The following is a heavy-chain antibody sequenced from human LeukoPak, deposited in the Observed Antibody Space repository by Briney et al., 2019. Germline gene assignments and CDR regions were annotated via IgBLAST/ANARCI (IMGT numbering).Heavy chain of an antibody. CDR1: GFTFSSYW. V-gene: IGHV3-7*01. D-gene: IGHD2-2*01. CDR2: IKQDGSEK. Sequence: PGGSLRLSCAASGFTFSSYWMSWVRQAPGKGLEWVANIKQDGSEKYYVDSVKGRFTISRDNAKNSLYLQMNSLRAEDTAVYYCARDQWVYRVVPAADFDYWGQGTLVTVSS. J-gene: IGHJ4*02. CDR3: ARDQWVYRVVPAADFDY.